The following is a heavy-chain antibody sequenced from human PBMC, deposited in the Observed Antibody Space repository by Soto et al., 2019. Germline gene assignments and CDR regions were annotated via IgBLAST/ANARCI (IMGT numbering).Heavy chain of an antibody. CDR2: INPIFGTA. Sequence: QVQLVQSGAEVKKPGSSVKVSCKASGGTFSSYAISWVRQAPGQGLEWMGGINPIFGTANYAQKFQGRVTITADESTSTADMELSSLRSEDTAVYYCAARGGSYYGGKDAFDIWGQGTMVTVSS. CDR1: GGTFSSYA. J-gene: IGHJ3*02. D-gene: IGHD1-26*01. V-gene: IGHV1-69*01. CDR3: AARGGSYYGGKDAFDI.